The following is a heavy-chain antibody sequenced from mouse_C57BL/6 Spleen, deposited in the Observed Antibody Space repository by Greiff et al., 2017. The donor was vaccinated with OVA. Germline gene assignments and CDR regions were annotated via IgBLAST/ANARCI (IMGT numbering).Heavy chain of an antibody. D-gene: IGHD2-4*01. CDR2: IDPEDGET. J-gene: IGHJ4*01. CDR3: ARDDYDGGYARDY. V-gene: IGHV14-2*01. Sequence: VQLQQSGAELVKPGASVKLSCTASGFNIKDYYMHWVKQRTEQGLEWIGRIDPEDGETKYAPKFQGKAPITADTSSHTADLQLRSLTSEDTAVYFCARDDYDGGYARDYWGQGTSVTVSS. CDR1: GFNIKDYY.